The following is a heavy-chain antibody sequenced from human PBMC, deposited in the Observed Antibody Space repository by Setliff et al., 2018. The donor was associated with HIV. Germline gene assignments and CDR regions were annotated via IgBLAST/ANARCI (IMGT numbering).Heavy chain of an antibody. CDR1: GYTFTDYY. J-gene: IGHJ4*02. CDR2: INPNSSDT. Sequence: ASVKVSCKASGYTFTDYYIHWVRQAPGQGLEWMGWINPNSSDTNYAQKFQGRVTMTTDTSTSTAYMELRSLRSDDTAVYYCAREIKYWGQGTLVTVSS. CDR3: AREIKY. V-gene: IGHV1-2*02.